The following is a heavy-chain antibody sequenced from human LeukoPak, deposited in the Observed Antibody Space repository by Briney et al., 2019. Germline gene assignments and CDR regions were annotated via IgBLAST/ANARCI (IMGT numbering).Heavy chain of an antibody. Sequence: GGSLRLSCAASGFTFSSYSMNWVRQAPGKGLEWVSSISSSSSYIYYADSVKGRLTISRDNAKNSLYLQMNSLRAEDTAVYYCARHPYSSSTGSWFDPWGQGTLVTVSS. V-gene: IGHV3-21*01. J-gene: IGHJ5*02. CDR2: ISSSSSYI. CDR3: ARHPYSSSTGSWFDP. CDR1: GFTFSSYS. D-gene: IGHD6-6*01.